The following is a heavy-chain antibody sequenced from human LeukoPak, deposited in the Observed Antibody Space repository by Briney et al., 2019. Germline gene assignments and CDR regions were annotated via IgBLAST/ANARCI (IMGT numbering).Heavy chain of an antibody. V-gene: IGHV3-7*01. Sequence: GGSLRLSCAASGFIFTDHWMSWVRRAPGKGLEWVANIKEDESAKFYADSVRGRFTISRDNAKNSLYLQMNNLRVEDTAVYYCARAVDVADYWGRGTLVTVSS. CDR3: ARAVDVADY. D-gene: IGHD3-16*01. CDR2: IKEDESAK. CDR1: GFIFTDHW. J-gene: IGHJ4*02.